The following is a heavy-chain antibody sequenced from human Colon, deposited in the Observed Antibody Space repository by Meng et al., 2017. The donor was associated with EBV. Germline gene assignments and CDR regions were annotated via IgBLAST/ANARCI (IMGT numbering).Heavy chain of an antibody. V-gene: IGHV4-34*12. CDR3: ARRPTGIDY. CDR1: GGSLSGAY. CDR2: IIHGGSP. Sequence: QVQLQHGGAGLLKPSVTLSLTCAVKGGSLSGAYWNWIRQPPGKGLEWIGEIIHGGSPSYNPSLKSRVTISIDTSKNQLSLMLSSVTAADTAVYYCARRPTGIDYWGQGTLVTVSS. J-gene: IGHJ4*02. D-gene: IGHD2-8*02.